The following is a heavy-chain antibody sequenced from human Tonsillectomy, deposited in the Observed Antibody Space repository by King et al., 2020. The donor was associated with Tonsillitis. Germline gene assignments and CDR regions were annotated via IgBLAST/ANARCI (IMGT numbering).Heavy chain of an antibody. V-gene: IGHV4-30-4*01. J-gene: IGHJ4*02. CDR2: IYYSGST. D-gene: IGHD1-26*01. Sequence: VQLQESGPGLVKPSQTLSLTCTVSGGSISSGDYYWSWIRQPPGKGLEWIWYIYYSGSTYYNPSLKSRVTISVDTSKNQFSLKLSSVTAADTAVYYCARGWGLIVGATRFDYWGQGTLVTVSS. CDR1: GGSISSGDYY. CDR3: ARGWGLIVGATRFDY.